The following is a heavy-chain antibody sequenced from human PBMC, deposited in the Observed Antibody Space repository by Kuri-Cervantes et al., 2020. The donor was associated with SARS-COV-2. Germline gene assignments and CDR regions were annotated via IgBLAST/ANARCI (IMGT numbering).Heavy chain of an antibody. D-gene: IGHD2-15*01. CDR3: ARIRYCSGGSRRCGYFDL. V-gene: IGHV3-33*01. CDR2: IWYDGSNK. Sequence: GESLKISRAASGFIFSSYGMHLVRQAPGKGLEGVAVIWYDGSNKYYADPVKGRFTISRDNSKNTLYLQMNSLRAEETAVYYCARIRYCSGGSRRCGYFDLWGRGTLVTVSS. CDR1: GFIFSSYG. J-gene: IGHJ2*01.